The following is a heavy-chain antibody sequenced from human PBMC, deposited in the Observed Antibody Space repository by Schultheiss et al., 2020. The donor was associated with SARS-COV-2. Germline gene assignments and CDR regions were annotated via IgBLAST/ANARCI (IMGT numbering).Heavy chain of an antibody. J-gene: IGHJ4*02. D-gene: IGHD6-19*01. V-gene: IGHV3-48*03. CDR3: ARDEAYSSGWYPIDY. Sequence: GGSLRLSCAASGFTFSSYEMNWVRQAPGKGLEWVSYISSSGSTIYYADSVKGRFTISRDNAKNSLYLQMNSLRAEDTAVYYCARDEAYSSGWYPIDYWGQGTLVTVSS. CDR2: ISSSGSTI. CDR1: GFTFSSYE.